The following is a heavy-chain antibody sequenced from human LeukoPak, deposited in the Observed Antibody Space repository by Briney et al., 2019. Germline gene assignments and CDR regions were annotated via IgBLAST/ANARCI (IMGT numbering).Heavy chain of an antibody. Sequence: PGGSLRLSCAASGFTFSSYGMHWVRQAPGKGLEWVAVIWYDGSNKYYADSVKGRFTISRDNSKNTLYLQMNSLRAEDTAVYYCARDLWVRGVSTFGPWGQGTLVTVSS. CDR3: ARDLWVRGVSTFGP. J-gene: IGHJ5*02. D-gene: IGHD3-10*01. CDR2: IWYDGSNK. V-gene: IGHV3-33*01. CDR1: GFTFSSYG.